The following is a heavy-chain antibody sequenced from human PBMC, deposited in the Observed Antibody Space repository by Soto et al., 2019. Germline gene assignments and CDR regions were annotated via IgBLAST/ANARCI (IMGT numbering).Heavy chain of an antibody. V-gene: IGHV1-46*01. D-gene: IGHD3-22*01. CDR1: GNSFTTYY. J-gene: IGHJ4*02. CDR3: AGMYHDDSSGHYDY. CDR2: INPSGGRT. Sequence: ASVKVSCKASGNSFTTYYMHWVRQAPGQGLEWMGIINPSGGRTTYAQKFQGRVTMTRDTSTSTFHMELSSLTSEDTAVYYCAGMYHDDSSGHYDYWGQGNLVPVSS.